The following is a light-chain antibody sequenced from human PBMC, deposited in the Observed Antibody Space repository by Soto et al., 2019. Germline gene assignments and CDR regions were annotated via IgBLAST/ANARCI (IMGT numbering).Light chain of an antibody. CDR3: QQYGSSPQT. CDR2: GAS. CDR1: QSVGSSY. J-gene: IGKJ1*01. Sequence: ESVLTQSAGTLSMSTGERATLSCRTSQSVGSSYFARYQQKPGQAPRLLIYGASSRATGIPDRFSGSGSGTDFTLTIRRLEPEDFAVYYCQQYGSSPQTFGQGTKVDIK. V-gene: IGKV3-20*01.